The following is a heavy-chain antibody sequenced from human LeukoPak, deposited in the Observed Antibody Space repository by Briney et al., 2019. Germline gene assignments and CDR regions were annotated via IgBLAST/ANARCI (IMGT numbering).Heavy chain of an antibody. Sequence: SVKVSCKASGGTFSSYAISWVRQAPGQGLEWMGRIIPIFGTANYAQKFQGRVTITADKSTSTAYMELSSLRSEDTAVYYCVRTPLYYYDSSVIYWGQGTLVTVSS. V-gene: IGHV1-69*06. J-gene: IGHJ4*02. CDR2: IIPIFGTA. D-gene: IGHD3-22*01. CDR3: VRTPLYYYDSSVIY. CDR1: GGTFSSYA.